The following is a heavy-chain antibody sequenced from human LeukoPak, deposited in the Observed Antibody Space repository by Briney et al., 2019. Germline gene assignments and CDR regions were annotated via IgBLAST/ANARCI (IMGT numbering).Heavy chain of an antibody. D-gene: IGHD2-15*01. Sequence: GGSLRLSCAASGFTFSSYGMHWVRQAPGKGLEWVAVIWYDGSNKYYADSVKGRFTISRGNSKNTLYLQMNSLRADDTAVYFCARDRCGGGSCHYYFDYWGQGTLVTVSS. CDR2: IWYDGSNK. CDR3: ARDRCGGGSCHYYFDY. J-gene: IGHJ4*02. CDR1: GFTFSSYG. V-gene: IGHV3-33*01.